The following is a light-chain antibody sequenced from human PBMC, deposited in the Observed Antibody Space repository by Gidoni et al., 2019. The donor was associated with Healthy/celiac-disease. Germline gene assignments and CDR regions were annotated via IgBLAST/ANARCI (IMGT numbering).Light chain of an antibody. Sequence: DIQLTQSPSFLSASVGDRVTITCRASQGISSYLAWYQQKPGKAPKLLIYAASTLQSGVPSRFRGSGSGTEFTLTISSLQPEDFATYYCQQLPTFXXXTKLEIK. CDR2: AAS. CDR3: QQLPT. CDR1: QGISSY. J-gene: IGKJ2*01. V-gene: IGKV1-9*01.